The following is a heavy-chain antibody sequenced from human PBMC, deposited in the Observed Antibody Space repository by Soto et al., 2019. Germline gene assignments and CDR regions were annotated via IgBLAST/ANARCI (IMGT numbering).Heavy chain of an antibody. CDR2: INPNSGDT. V-gene: IGHV1-2*02. Sequence: GASVKVSCKASGYTFTGYYIHWVRQAPGQGLEWMAWINPNSGDTNYAQKFQGRVTMTRDTSISTAYMELSRLRSDDTAVYYCAREYYCSSTRCAIGYCGQGTLVTVYS. D-gene: IGHD2-2*01. CDR3: AREYYCSSTRCAIGY. J-gene: IGHJ4*02. CDR1: GYTFTGYY.